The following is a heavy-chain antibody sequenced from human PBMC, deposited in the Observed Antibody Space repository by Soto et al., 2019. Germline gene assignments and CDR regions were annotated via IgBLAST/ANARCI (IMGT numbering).Heavy chain of an antibody. CDR2: LYDLDGT. Sequence: PGGSLRLSCAAFGFTVSGKKYVAWVRRAPGKGLEWVSALYDLDGTYYADSVKGRFTTSSDSSRTTVYLQMNSLRPDDTAVYSCATWHLQEHAYDIWGQGTMVTVSS. CDR3: ATWHLQEHAYDI. V-gene: IGHV3-53*01. J-gene: IGHJ3*02. CDR1: GFTVSGKKY. D-gene: IGHD1-1*01.